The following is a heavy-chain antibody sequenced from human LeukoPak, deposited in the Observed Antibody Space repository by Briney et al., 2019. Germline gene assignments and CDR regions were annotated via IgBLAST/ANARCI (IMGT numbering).Heavy chain of an antibody. D-gene: IGHD5-12*01. J-gene: IGHJ4*02. CDR3: ARDAGWLRLIDY. CDR2: ISGSGGST. Sequence: GGSLRLSCAASGFTFSSFVMSWVRQAPGKRLEWVSAISGSGGSTYYADSVKGRFTISRDNSKNTLYLQMNSLRAEDTAVYYCARDAGWLRLIDYWGQGTLVTVSS. V-gene: IGHV3-23*01. CDR1: GFTFSSFV.